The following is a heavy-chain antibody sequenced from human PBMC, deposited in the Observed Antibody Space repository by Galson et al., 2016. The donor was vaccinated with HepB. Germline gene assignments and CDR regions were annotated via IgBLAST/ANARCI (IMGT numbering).Heavy chain of an antibody. J-gene: IGHJ3*02. CDR3: AKEGRDILTGYYNGDAFDI. CDR1: GFTFSSYA. V-gene: IGHV3-23*01. CDR2: ISGSGAST. D-gene: IGHD3-9*01. Sequence: SLRLSCAASGFTFSSYAMSWVRQAPGKGLEWVSVISGSGASTYYADSVKGRFTISRDNSKNTLYLQVNSLRAEDTAVYYCAKEGRDILTGYYNGDAFDIWGQGTMVTVSS.